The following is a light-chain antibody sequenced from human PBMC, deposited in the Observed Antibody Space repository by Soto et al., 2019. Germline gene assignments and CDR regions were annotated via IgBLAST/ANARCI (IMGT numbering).Light chain of an antibody. CDR3: SSYTSSSTI. CDR1: SSDVGGYNY. J-gene: IGLJ1*01. Sequence: QSALTQPASVSGSPGQSITISCTGTSSDVGGYNYVSWYQQHPGKALKLMIYDVSNRPSGVSNRFSGSKSGNTASLTISGLQAEDEADYYCSSYTSSSTIFGTGTKVTVL. CDR2: DVS. V-gene: IGLV2-14*01.